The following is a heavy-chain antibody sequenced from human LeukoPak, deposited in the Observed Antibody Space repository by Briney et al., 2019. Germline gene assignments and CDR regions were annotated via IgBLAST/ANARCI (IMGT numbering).Heavy chain of an antibody. CDR2: ISGSGGST. D-gene: IGHD3-3*01. J-gene: IGHJ3*02. V-gene: IGHV3-23*01. CDR1: GFTFSSYA. CDR3: AKRDFWSGYRSRDAFDI. Sequence: PGGSLRLSCAASGFTFSSYAMSWVRQAPGKGLEWVSAISGSGGSTYYADSVKGRFTISRDNSKNTLYLQMNSLRAEDTAVYYCAKRDFWSGYRSRDAFDIWGQGTMVTVSS.